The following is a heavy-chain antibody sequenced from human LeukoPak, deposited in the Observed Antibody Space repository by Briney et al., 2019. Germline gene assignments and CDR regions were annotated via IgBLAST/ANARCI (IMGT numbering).Heavy chain of an antibody. CDR1: GFTFSSYW. Sequence: PGGSLRLSCAASGFTFSSYWMPWVRQTPGKGLVWVSRINTDGSTTNYADSVKGRFTISRDNARKTLDLQMNSLKVEDTAVYFCARSAYYDSRGYYYDHWGQGTLVAVSS. J-gene: IGHJ5*02. CDR2: INTDGSTT. D-gene: IGHD3-22*01. V-gene: IGHV3-74*01. CDR3: ARSAYYDSRGYYYDH.